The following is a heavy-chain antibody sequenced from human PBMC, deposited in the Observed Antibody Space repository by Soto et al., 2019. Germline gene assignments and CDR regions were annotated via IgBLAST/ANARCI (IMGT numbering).Heavy chain of an antibody. J-gene: IGHJ5*02. Sequence: QVQLVQSGAEVKKPGSSVKVSCKASGGTFSSYAISWVRQAPGQGLEWMGGIIPIFGTASYAQKFQGRVTITADESTSTAYMELSSLRSEDTAVYYCARGLQLGVHNWFDPWGQGTLVTVSS. CDR3: ARGLQLGVHNWFDP. V-gene: IGHV1-69*01. CDR2: IIPIFGTA. D-gene: IGHD6-6*01. CDR1: GGTFSSYA.